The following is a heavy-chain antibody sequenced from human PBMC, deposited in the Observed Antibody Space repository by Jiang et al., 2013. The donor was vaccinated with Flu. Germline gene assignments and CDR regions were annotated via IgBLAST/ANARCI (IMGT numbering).Heavy chain of an antibody. CDR1: GGSISSYY. D-gene: IGHD3-22*01. CDR3: ARLPLGYYYDSSARPYYYYGMDV. CDR2: IYYSGST. J-gene: IGHJ6*02. V-gene: IGHV4-59*13. Sequence: ELLKPSETLSLTCTVSGGSISSYYWSWIRQPPGKGLEWIGYIYYSGSTNYNPSLKSRVTISVDTSKNQFSLKLSSVTAADTAVYYCARLPLGYYYDSSARPYYYYGMDVWGQGTTVTVSS.